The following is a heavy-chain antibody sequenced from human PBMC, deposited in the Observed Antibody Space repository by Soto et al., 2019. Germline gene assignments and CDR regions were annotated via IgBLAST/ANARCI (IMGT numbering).Heavy chain of an antibody. CDR1: GYTFTSYD. V-gene: IGHV1-8*01. CDR2: MNPNSGNT. Sequence: ASMKVSCKASGYTFTSYDINWVRQATGQGLEWMGWMNPNSGNTGYAQKFQGRVTMTRNTSISTAYMELSSLRSEDTAVYYCARAPRYDILTNWFDPWGQGTLVTVSS. D-gene: IGHD3-9*01. J-gene: IGHJ5*02. CDR3: ARAPRYDILTNWFDP.